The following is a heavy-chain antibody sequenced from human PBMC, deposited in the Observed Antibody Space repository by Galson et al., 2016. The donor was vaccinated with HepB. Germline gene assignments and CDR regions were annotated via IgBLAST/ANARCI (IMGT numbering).Heavy chain of an antibody. D-gene: IGHD2-8*02. Sequence: SLRLSCAASGFTFSIVWMSWVRQAPGKGLEWVGRIKSKADGGTTDYAAPVKGRFIISRDDSKNTMYVEMNGLNTEDTAVYYCTAAQYCTGGSCYFDYWGPGTLVTVSS. J-gene: IGHJ4*02. CDR3: TAAQYCTGGSCYFDY. CDR1: GFTFSIVW. V-gene: IGHV3-15*01. CDR2: IKSKADGGTT.